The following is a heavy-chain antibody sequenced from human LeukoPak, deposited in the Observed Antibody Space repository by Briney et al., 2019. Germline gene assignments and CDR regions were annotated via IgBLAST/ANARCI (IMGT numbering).Heavy chain of an antibody. CDR2: INIDGRTI. V-gene: IGHV3-74*01. J-gene: IGHJ3*01. CDR3: AGEVGNDAFDV. Sequence: PGGSLRLSCAASGLTFNNYWMHWVRQTPGKGLEWVSRINIDGRTINYADSVKGRFTISRDNAKSTLYLQMNSLRAEDTALYYCAGEVGNDAFDVWGQGTKVTVSS. CDR1: GLTFNNYW.